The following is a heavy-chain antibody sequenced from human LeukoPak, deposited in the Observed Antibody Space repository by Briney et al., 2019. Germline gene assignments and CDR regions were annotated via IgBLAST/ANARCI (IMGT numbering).Heavy chain of an antibody. V-gene: IGHV3-53*01. D-gene: IGHD3/OR15-3a*01. CDR1: GFTISGNY. J-gene: IGHJ4*02. CDR3: AKGWTSIKYDS. CDR2: IYSGSNT. Sequence: GGSLRLSCAASGFTISGNYMSWVRQAPGEGLEWVSLIYSGSNTYYSDSVKGRVTISRDNSKNTLYLQMNSLKAEDTAVYYCAKGWTSIKYDSWGQGTLVTVSS.